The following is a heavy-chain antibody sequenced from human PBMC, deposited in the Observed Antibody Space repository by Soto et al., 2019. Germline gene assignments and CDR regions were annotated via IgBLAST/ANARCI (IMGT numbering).Heavy chain of an antibody. CDR1: GGSISGYF. CDR2: IYSSGST. J-gene: IGHJ3*02. V-gene: IGHV4-4*07. Sequence: SETLSLTCTVSGGSISGYFWSWIRQPAGKGLDWIGRIYSSGSTNYNPSLNSRITMSVDTSKNQFSLKLSSVSAADTAVYYCARAYDSNGNHAFDIWGQGTLVT. CDR3: ARAYDSNGNHAFDI. D-gene: IGHD3-22*01.